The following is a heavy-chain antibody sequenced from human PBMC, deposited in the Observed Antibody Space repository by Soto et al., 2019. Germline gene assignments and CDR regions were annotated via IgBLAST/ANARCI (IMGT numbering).Heavy chain of an antibody. Sequence: ASVKVSCKASGYTFTGYYMHCVRQAPGQGLEWMGWINPNSGGTNYAQKFQGWVTMTRDTSISTAYMELSRLRSDDTAVYYCAIGTIVGATAFYGMDVWGQGTTVTVSS. CDR3: AIGTIVGATAFYGMDV. J-gene: IGHJ6*02. CDR1: GYTFTGYY. CDR2: INPNSGGT. V-gene: IGHV1-2*04. D-gene: IGHD1-26*01.